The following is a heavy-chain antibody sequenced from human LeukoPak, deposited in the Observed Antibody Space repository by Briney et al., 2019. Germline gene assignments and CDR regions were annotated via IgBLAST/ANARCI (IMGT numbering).Heavy chain of an antibody. CDR2: IKQDGSEK. J-gene: IGHJ3*02. Sequence: GGSLRLSCAVSGFSFSTYSMTWVRQAPGKGLEWVANIKQDGSEKYYVDSVKGRFTISRDNAKISLFLEMKSLRAEDTAVYYCARSLYDSWTGYHHGSDIWGQGTMVTVSS. D-gene: IGHD3-3*01. CDR3: ARSLYDSWTGYHHGSDI. V-gene: IGHV3-7*01. CDR1: GFSFSTYS.